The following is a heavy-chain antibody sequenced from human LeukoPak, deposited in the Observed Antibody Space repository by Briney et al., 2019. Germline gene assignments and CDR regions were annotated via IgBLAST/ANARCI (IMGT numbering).Heavy chain of an antibody. D-gene: IGHD6-13*01. J-gene: IGHJ5*02. CDR2: IYSGGST. V-gene: IGHV3-53*01. CDR3: ARDRAAAGTSGNWFDP. Sequence: PGGSLRLSCAASGFTVSSNYMSWVRQAPGKGLEWVSVIYSGGSTYYADSVKGRFTISRDNSKNTLYLQMNSLRAEDTAVYYCARDRAAAGTSGNWFDPWGQGTLVTVSS. CDR1: GFTVSSNY.